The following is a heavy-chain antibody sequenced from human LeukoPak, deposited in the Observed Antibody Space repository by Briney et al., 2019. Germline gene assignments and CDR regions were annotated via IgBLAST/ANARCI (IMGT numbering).Heavy chain of an antibody. CDR2: IIPIFGTA. CDR1: GGTFSSYA. CDR3: ARGQKAGCSSTSCYYNY. Sequence: SVKVSCKASGGTFSSYAICWVRQAPGQGLEWMGGIIPIFGTANYAQKFQGRVTITTDESTSTAYMELSSLRSEDTAVYYCARGQKAGCSSTSCYYNYWGQGTLVTVSS. D-gene: IGHD2-2*01. J-gene: IGHJ4*02. V-gene: IGHV1-69*05.